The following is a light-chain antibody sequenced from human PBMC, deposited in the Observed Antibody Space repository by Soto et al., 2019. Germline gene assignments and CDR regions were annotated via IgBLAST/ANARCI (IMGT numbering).Light chain of an antibody. J-gene: IGKJ4*01. CDR3: QQSFSSPLT. V-gene: IGKV1-39*01. CDR1: QNIGKF. CDR2: ATS. Sequence: DIQMTQSPSSLSASVGDRVTITCRPSQNIGKFLNWYQQRPGKAPTALIHATSTLQSGVSSRFSGSGSDTDFTLTITRLRPEDFATYFCQQSFSSPLTFGGGTKVEL.